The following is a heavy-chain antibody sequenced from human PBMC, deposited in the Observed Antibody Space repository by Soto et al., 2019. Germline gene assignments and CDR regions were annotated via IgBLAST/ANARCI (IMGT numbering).Heavy chain of an antibody. CDR3: AKDRGPCSGNKCSSLYYYYGMDV. J-gene: IGHJ6*02. CDR2: VSWNSEIV. CDR1: GFKFGDYA. D-gene: IGHD2-15*01. V-gene: IGHV3-9*01. Sequence: GGSLRLSCEASGFKFGDYAMHWVRQAPGKGLEWVSGVSWNSEIVGYADSVKGRFTISRDNAKNSLYLEMNSLRTEDTALYYCAKDRGPCSGNKCSSLYYYYGMDVWVQGTTVTVSS.